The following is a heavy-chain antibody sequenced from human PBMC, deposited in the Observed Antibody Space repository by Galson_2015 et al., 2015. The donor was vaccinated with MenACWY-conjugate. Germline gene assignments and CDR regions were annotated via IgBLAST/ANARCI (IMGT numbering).Heavy chain of an antibody. CDR3: ARIRPTGSGYFDY. V-gene: IGHV2-70*11. Sequence: PALVKPTQTLTLTCTFSGFSFSSSGMCVSWIRQPPGKALEWVARVDWDNDKYYSSSLKTRLTISKDTSKNQVVLTMTNMDPEDTGTYYCARIRPTGSGYFDYWGQGTLVTVSS. CDR2: VDWDNDK. CDR1: GFSFSSSGMC. J-gene: IGHJ4*02. D-gene: IGHD2-8*02.